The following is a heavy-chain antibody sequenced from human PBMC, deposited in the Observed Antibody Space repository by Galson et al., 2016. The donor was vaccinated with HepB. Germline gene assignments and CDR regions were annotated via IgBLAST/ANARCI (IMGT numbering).Heavy chain of an antibody. CDR3: AREGLADGSYFDY. CDR2: ISNSGGST. V-gene: IGHV3-23*01. CDR1: GFTFSSYA. J-gene: IGHJ4*02. Sequence: SLRLSCAASGFTFSSYAMSWVRQAPGKGLEWVSVISNSGGSTCYADSVKGRFTISRDNARNSLYLQMNSLRAEDTGIYYCAREGLADGSYFDYWGRGTLVTVS. D-gene: IGHD5-24*01.